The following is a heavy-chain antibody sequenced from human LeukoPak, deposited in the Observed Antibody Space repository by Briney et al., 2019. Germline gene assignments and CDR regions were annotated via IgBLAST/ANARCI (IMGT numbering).Heavy chain of an antibody. J-gene: IGHJ6*03. CDR2: ISSSGSTI. CDR1: GFTFSSYE. V-gene: IGHV3-48*03. Sequence: GGSLRLXCAASGFTFSSYEMNWVRQAPGKGLEWVSYISSSGSTIYYADSVKGRFTISRDNAKNSLYLQMNSLRAEDTAVYYCAGVVEAAATPIYYMDVWGKGTTVTVSS. CDR3: AGVVEAAATPIYYMDV. D-gene: IGHD6-13*01.